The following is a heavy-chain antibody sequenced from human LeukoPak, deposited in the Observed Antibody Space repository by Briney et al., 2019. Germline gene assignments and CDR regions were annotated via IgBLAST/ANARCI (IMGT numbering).Heavy chain of an antibody. CDR1: GYTFTSYG. J-gene: IGHJ6*02. V-gene: IGHV1-18*01. D-gene: IGHD3-3*01. Sequence: ASVKVSCKASGYTFTSYGISWVRQAPGQGLEWVGWISAYNGNTNYAQKLQGRVTMTTDTSTSTAYVELRSLRSDDTAVYYCAREYYDFWSGYYTEDYYYYGMDVWGQGTTVTVSS. CDR3: AREYYDFWSGYYTEDYYYYGMDV. CDR2: ISAYNGNT.